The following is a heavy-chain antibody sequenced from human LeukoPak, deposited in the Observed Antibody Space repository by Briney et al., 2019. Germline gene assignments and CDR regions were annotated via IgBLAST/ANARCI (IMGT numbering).Heavy chain of an antibody. CDR1: GGSISSYY. CDR2: IYYSGST. J-gene: IGHJ5*02. D-gene: IGHD2-2*01. V-gene: IGHV4-59*08. CDR3: ARLRDIVVVPAAWFDP. Sequence: SETLPLTCTVSGGSISSYYWSWIRQPPGKGPEWIGYIYYSGSTNYNPSLKSRVTISVDTSKNQFSLKLSSVTAADTAVYYCARLRDIVVVPAAWFDPWGQGTLVTVSS.